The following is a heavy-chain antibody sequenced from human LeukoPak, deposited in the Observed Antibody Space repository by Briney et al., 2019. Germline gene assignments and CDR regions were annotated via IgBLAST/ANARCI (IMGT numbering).Heavy chain of an antibody. CDR1: GDSISRTHFY. V-gene: IGHV4-39*01. J-gene: IGHJ4*02. CDR2: IYYSGTT. D-gene: IGHD3-3*01. CDR3: ARLPRYDFWS. Sequence: SEPLSLTCTVSGDSISRTHFYWGWIRQPPGKGLEWNGSIYYSGTTNYNPSLKSRVTISVDTSKKQFSLKLRSVTAADTAVYYCARLPRYDFWSWGQGTLVTVSS.